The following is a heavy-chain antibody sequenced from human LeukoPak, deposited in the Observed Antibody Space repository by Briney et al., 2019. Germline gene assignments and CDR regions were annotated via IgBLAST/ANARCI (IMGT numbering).Heavy chain of an antibody. J-gene: IGHJ5*02. Sequence: SETLSLTCAASGGSISSSNWWSWVRQPPGKGLEWIGEIYHSGSTNYNPSLKSQVTISVDKSKNQFSLKLSSVTAADTAVYYCAREEVSSWYVSWFDPWGQGTLVTVSS. CDR2: IYHSGST. D-gene: IGHD6-13*01. CDR1: GGSISSSNW. V-gene: IGHV4-4*02. CDR3: AREEVSSWYVSWFDP.